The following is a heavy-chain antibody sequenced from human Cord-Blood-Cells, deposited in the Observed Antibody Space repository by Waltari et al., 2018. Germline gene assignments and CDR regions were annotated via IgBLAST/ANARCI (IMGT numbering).Heavy chain of an antibody. CDR3: ARDLWLQYYYYGMDV. D-gene: IGHD2-21*01. Sequence: QVQLVQSGAEVKKPGASVKVSCKASGYTFTGYYMHWVRQAPGQGLEWMGWINPNSGGTNYAQKFQGWVTMTRDTSISTAYMELSRLRSDDTAVYYCARDLWLQYYYYGMDVWGQGTTVTVSS. CDR2: INPNSGGT. V-gene: IGHV1-2*04. CDR1: GYTFTGYY. J-gene: IGHJ6*02.